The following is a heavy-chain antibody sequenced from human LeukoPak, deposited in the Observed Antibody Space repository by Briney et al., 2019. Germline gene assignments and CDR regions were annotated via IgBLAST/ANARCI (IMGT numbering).Heavy chain of an antibody. CDR1: GFTFSSYA. J-gene: IGHJ4*02. D-gene: IGHD6-13*01. CDR3: ARDSSSWYGEIGY. CDR2: ISGSGGST. Sequence: PGGSLRLSCAASGFTFSSYAVSWVRQAPGKGLEWVSAISGSGGSTYYADSVKGRFTISRDNSKNTLYLQMNSLRAEDTAVYYCARDSSSWYGEIGYWGQGTLVTVSS. V-gene: IGHV3-23*01.